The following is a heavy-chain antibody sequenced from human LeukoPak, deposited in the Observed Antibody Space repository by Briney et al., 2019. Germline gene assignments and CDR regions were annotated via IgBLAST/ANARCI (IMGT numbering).Heavy chain of an antibody. CDR1: GGSISSGSYY. V-gene: IGHV4-61*02. Sequence: SETLSLTCTVSGGSISSGSYYWSWSRQPAGKGLEWIGRIDTSGSTNYNPSLKSRVTISVDTSKNLFSLKLSSVTAADTAVYYCARHAGGWAFDIWGQGTMVTVSS. J-gene: IGHJ3*02. CDR3: ARHAGGWAFDI. CDR2: IDTSGST. D-gene: IGHD2-15*01.